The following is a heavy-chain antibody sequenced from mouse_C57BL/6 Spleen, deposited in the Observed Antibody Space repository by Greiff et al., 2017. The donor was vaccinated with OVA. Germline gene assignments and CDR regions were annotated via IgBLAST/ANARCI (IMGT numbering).Heavy chain of an antibody. J-gene: IGHJ4*01. D-gene: IGHD6-1*01. Sequence: EVKLMESGGGLVQSGRSLRLSCATSGFTFSDFYMEWVRQAPGKGLEWIAASRNKANDYTTEYSASVKGRFIVSRDTSQSILYLQMNALRAEDTAIYYCAIDAWGSDYAMDYWGQGTSVTVSS. CDR2: SRNKANDYTT. CDR3: AIDAWGSDYAMDY. CDR1: GFTFSDFY. V-gene: IGHV7-1*01.